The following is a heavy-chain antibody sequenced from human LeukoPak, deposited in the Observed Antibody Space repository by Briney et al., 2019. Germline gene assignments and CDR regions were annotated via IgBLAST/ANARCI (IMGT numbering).Heavy chain of an antibody. Sequence: SETLSLTCTVSGGSISSSSYYWGWIRQPPGKGLEWIGSIYYSGSTYYNPSLKSRVTISVDTSKNQFSLKLSSVTAADTAVYYCARSEMSGYFDWYFDLWGRGTLVTVSS. CDR2: IYYSGST. CDR1: GGSISSSSYY. CDR3: ARSEMSGYFDWYFDL. J-gene: IGHJ2*01. D-gene: IGHD3-9*01. V-gene: IGHV4-39*07.